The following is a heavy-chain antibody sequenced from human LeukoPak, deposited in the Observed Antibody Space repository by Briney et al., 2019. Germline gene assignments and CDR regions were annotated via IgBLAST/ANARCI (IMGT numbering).Heavy chain of an antibody. J-gene: IGHJ4*02. V-gene: IGHV3-15*01. Sequence: GGSLRLSCAASGFTFSAAWMTWVRQTPGKGLECVGRIKNRSDGWATDYPTPVKGRFAISRDDSKNTLYLQMNSLKIEDTGVYYCTTVGSSWGFAYWGQGTLVTVSS. CDR1: GFTFSAAW. CDR3: TTVGSSWGFAY. CDR2: IKNRSDGWAT. D-gene: IGHD6-13*01.